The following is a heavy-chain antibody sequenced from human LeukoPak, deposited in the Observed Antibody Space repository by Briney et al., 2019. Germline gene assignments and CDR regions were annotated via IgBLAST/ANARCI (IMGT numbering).Heavy chain of an antibody. CDR1: GGSFSGYY. Sequence: SETLSLICAVYGGSFSGYYWTWIRQPPGKGLEWIGEINHSGSTNYNPSLKSRVTMSVDTSMNQFSLRLNSVTTADTAVYYCARAYGSGSYHSNWFESWGQGTLVIVSS. J-gene: IGHJ5*01. V-gene: IGHV4-34*01. CDR3: ARAYGSGSYHSNWFES. CDR2: INHSGST. D-gene: IGHD3-10*01.